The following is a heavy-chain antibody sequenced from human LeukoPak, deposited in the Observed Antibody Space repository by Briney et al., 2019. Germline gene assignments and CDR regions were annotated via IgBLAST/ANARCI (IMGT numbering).Heavy chain of an antibody. D-gene: IGHD6-13*01. Sequence: PSETLSLTCAVYGGSFSGYYWSWIRQPPGKGLEWIGEINHSGSTNYNPSLKSRVTISVDTSKNQFSLKLSSVTAADTAVYYCARARKQQLYFDAFDIWGQGTMVTVSS. CDR3: ARARKQQLYFDAFDI. CDR2: INHSGST. CDR1: GGSFSGYY. V-gene: IGHV4-34*01. J-gene: IGHJ3*02.